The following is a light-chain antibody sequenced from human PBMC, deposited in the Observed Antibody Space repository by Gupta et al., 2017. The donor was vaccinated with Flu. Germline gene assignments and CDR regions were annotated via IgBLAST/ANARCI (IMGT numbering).Light chain of an antibody. CDR3: QQSDSAPRT. J-gene: IGKJ1*01. V-gene: IGKV4-1*01. CDR1: RSVLESSNNKSY. Sequence: DLVIPHSLVPLSVSLSQRPNIYCKSSRSVLESSNNKSYLAWYQQKPGQPPKLFIYWASTRESGVPDRFSGSGSGTDFTLTISSLQAEDVAVYYCQQSDSAPRTFGQGTKVEIK. CDR2: WAS.